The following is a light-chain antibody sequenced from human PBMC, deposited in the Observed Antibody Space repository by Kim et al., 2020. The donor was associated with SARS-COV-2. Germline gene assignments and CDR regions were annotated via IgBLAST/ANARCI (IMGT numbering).Light chain of an antibody. CDR1: QGMYND. CDR3: QQLNDYPPKT. V-gene: IGKV1-9*01. Sequence: SVGHRVSITCRASQGMYNDLAWYQQNPGKAPKLLIYGASTLHSGVPSRFSGSGSGTEFTLTISSLQPEDLAVYYCQQLNDYPPKTFGQGTKVDIK. J-gene: IGKJ1*01. CDR2: GAS.